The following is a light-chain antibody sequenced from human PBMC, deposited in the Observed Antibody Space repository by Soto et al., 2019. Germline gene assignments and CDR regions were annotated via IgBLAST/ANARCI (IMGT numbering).Light chain of an antibody. V-gene: IGKV3-11*01. Sequence: EIVMTQSPATLSVSPGERVTLSCRASQSISNYLAWYQRKPGQAPRLLIYDASNRATGIPARFSGSGSGTDFTLTISSLEPEDFAVYYCQQRTDWPLFGPGTKVDIK. CDR3: QQRTDWPL. J-gene: IGKJ3*01. CDR2: DAS. CDR1: QSISNY.